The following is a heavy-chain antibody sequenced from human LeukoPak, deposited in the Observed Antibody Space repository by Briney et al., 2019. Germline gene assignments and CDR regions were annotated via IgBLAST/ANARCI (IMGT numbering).Heavy chain of an antibody. D-gene: IGHD4-17*01. J-gene: IGHJ6*03. CDR2: ISAYNGNT. Sequence: ASVKVSCKASGYTFTSYGISWVRQAPGQGLEGMGWISAYNGNTNYAQKLQGRVTMTTDTSTSTAYMELRSLRSDDTAVYYCAREGIKGGDYGPVMDVWGKGTTVTVSS. V-gene: IGHV1-18*01. CDR3: AREGIKGGDYGPVMDV. CDR1: GYTFTSYG.